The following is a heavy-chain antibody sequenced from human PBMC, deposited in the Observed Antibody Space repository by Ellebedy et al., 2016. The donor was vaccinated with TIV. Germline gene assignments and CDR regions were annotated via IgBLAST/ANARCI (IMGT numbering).Heavy chain of an antibody. V-gene: IGHV3-21*01. CDR1: GFTFSSYC. D-gene: IGHD3-22*01. Sequence: GGSLRLXCAASGFTFSSYCMNWVRQAPGKGLEWVSSISSSSSYIYYADSVRGRFTISRDNAKNSLYLQMNSLRAEDTAVYYCARDEGYYDSSGPDYWGQGTLVTVSS. J-gene: IGHJ4*02. CDR2: ISSSSSYI. CDR3: ARDEGYYDSSGPDY.